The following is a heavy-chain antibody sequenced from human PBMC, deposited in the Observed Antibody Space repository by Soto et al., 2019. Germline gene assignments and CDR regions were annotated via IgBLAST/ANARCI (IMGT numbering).Heavy chain of an antibody. J-gene: IGHJ5*02. V-gene: IGHV3-11*01. Sequence: QVQLVESGGGLVKPGGSLRLSCAASKFTFSDYYMSWIRQAPGKGLEWVSDISSSGRTTYYADSVRGRFTISRDNSENSLYLQMSSLTAEDTAVYYCARAARYAGSCSNGSWGQGTLVTVSS. D-gene: IGHD3-16*01. CDR3: ARAARYAGSCSNGS. CDR2: ISSSGRTT. CDR1: KFTFSDYY.